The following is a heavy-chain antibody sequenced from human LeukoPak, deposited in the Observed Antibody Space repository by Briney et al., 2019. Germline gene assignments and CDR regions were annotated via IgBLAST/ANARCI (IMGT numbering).Heavy chain of an antibody. CDR3: ARAGALVSSCSSTSCYYYYGMDV. CDR1: GYSFTSYW. CDR2: IYPGDSDT. D-gene: IGHD2-2*01. J-gene: IGHJ6*02. V-gene: IGHV5-51*07. Sequence: GESLQISCKGSGYSFTSYWIGWVHQMPGKGLEWMGIIYPGDSDTRYSPSFQGQVTISADKSISTAYLQWSSLKASDTAMYYCARAGALVSSCSSTSCYYYYGMDVWGQGTTVTVSS.